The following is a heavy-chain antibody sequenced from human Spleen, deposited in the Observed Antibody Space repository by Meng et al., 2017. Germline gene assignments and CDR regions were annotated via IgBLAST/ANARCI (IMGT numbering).Heavy chain of an antibody. V-gene: IGHV4-39*07. J-gene: IGHJ4*02. CDR1: GGSVSSGSYY. D-gene: IGHD1-26*01. Sequence: SETLSLTCTVSGGSVSSGSYYWSWIRQPPGKGLEWIGSIYHTGSTYYNPSLRSRVTISVDTSKNQFSLKLSSVTAADTAVYYCARYGSGNYPYYFDYWGQGTLVTVSS. CDR3: ARYGSGNYPYYFDY. CDR2: IYHTGST.